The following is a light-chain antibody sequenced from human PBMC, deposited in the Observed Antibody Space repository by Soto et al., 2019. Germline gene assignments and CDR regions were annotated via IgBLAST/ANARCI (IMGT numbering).Light chain of an antibody. V-gene: IGKV1-39*01. CDR1: QSIGY. CDR3: PQSSVTPLP. J-gene: IGKJ4*01. Sequence: SASVREKVTITARASQSIGYLNWYQQKPGKAPNLLIYAASTLQSGVPSRFSGSGSGTHFSLTSSSFRPEYLAAYYCPQSSVTPLPFGGGTKVDIK. CDR2: AAS.